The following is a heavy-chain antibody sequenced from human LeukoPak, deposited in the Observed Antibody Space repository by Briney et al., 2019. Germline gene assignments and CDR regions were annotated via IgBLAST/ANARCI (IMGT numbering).Heavy chain of an antibody. CDR2: IIDSGEGA. CDR1: GFTFSDYA. V-gene: IGHV3-23*01. Sequence: GGSLRLSCAASGFTFSDYAMSWVRQAPGKGLEWVSGIIDSGEGAYYANFAKGRFTISRDNSNNTLYLQMNSLRAEDTAVYYCAKLGGQELHNYYVAVWGKGTTVAVSS. D-gene: IGHD3-16*01. J-gene: IGHJ6*03. CDR3: AKLGGQELHNYYVAV.